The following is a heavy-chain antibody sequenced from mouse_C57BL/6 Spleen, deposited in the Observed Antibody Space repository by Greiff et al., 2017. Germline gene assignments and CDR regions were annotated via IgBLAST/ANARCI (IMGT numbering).Heavy chain of an antibody. J-gene: IGHJ3*01. CDR1: GFNIKADY. D-gene: IGHD1-1*02. Sequence: VQLQQSGAELVRPGASVKLSCTASGFNIKADYMQWVKQRPEQGLEWIGWIDPENGDTEYASKFQGKATIAADTSSNTAYLQLSSLTSEDTAVYYCSAGGAGVYWGQGTLVTVSA. V-gene: IGHV14-4*01. CDR2: IDPENGDT. CDR3: SAGGAGVY.